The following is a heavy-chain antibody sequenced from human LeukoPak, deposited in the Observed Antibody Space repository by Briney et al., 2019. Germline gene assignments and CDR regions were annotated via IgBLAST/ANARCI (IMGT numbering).Heavy chain of an antibody. D-gene: IGHD2-2*01. CDR3: AKVCGWGAVVTSCLDY. CDR2: ISGSGGST. J-gene: IGHJ4*02. V-gene: IGHV3-23*01. Sequence: GASLRLSCAASGFTFSSYAMSWVRQAPGKGLEWVSAISGSGGSTYYADSVKGRFTISRDNSKNTLYLQMNSLRAEDTAVYYCAKVCGWGAVVTSCLDYWGQGTLVTVSS. CDR1: GFTFSSYA.